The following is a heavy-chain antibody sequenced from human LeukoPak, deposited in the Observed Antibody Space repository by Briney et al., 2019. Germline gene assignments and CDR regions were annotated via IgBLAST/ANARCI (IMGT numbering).Heavy chain of an antibody. D-gene: IGHD4-23*01. CDR1: GYTFTGYY. J-gene: IGHJ4*02. Sequence: ASVELSCKASGYTFTGYYMDWVRQAPGQGLEWMGWINPNSGGTNYAQKFQGRVTMTRDTSISTAYMELSRLRSDDTAVYYCARANSGFDYWGQGTLVTVSS. CDR3: ARANSGFDY. V-gene: IGHV1-2*02. CDR2: INPNSGGT.